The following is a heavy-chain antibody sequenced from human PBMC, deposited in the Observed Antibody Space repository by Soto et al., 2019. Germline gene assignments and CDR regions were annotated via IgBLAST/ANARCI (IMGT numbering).Heavy chain of an antibody. D-gene: IGHD1-7*01. J-gene: IGHJ4*02. CDR2: ISSNGGTT. Sequence: EVQLAESGGGMVQPGGSLRLSCVASGFTFSSYDMHWVRQAPGKGLEYVSSISSNGGTTYYGNSVKGRFTISRDNSKNTLYLQMGSLRAKDMAVYYCVRRVSGNYDYWGQGTLVTVSS. V-gene: IGHV3-64*01. CDR1: GFTFSSYD. CDR3: VRRVSGNYDY.